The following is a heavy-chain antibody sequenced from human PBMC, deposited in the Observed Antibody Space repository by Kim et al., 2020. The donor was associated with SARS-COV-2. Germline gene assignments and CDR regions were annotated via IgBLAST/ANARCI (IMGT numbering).Heavy chain of an antibody. V-gene: IGHV4-34*01. Sequence: SETLSLTCAVYGGSFSGHYWSWIRQPPGKGLEWIGEINHSGSTNYNPSLKSRVTISVDTSKNQFSLKLSSVTAADTAVYYCARGLVVVSTYFDYWGQGTLVTVSS. D-gene: IGHD2-21*01. J-gene: IGHJ4*02. CDR1: GGSFSGHY. CDR3: ARGLVVVSTYFDY. CDR2: INHSGST.